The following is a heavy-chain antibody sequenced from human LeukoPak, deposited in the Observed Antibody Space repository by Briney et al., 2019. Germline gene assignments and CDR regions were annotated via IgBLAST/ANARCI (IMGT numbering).Heavy chain of an antibody. CDR1: GGSFSGYY. CDR2: INHSGST. D-gene: IGHD3-9*01. CDR3: ASGLRYFDWLFHDAFDI. Sequence: SETLSLTCAVYGGSFSGYYWSWLRQPPGKGLEWIGEINHSGSTNYNPSLKSRVTISVDTSKNQFSLKLSSVTAADTAVYYCASGLRYFDWLFHDAFDIWGQGTMVTVSS. V-gene: IGHV4-34*01. J-gene: IGHJ3*02.